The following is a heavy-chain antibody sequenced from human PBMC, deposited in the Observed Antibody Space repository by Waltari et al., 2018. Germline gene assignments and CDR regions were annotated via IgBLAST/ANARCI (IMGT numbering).Heavy chain of an antibody. CDR2: IAYEGSHK. J-gene: IGHJ4*02. V-gene: IGHV3-30-3*01. CDR1: GFTFSRYA. D-gene: IGHD3-22*01. CDR3: ARDIAYHDSSGYYPYYFDY. Sequence: QVQLVESGGGVVQPGRSLRLSCAASGFTFSRYAMHWVRQAPGKGLEWVAVIAYEGSHKYYADSVKGRFTISRDSSKNTLFLQMNSLRVEDTAVYYCARDIAYHDSSGYYPYYFDYWGQGALVTVSS.